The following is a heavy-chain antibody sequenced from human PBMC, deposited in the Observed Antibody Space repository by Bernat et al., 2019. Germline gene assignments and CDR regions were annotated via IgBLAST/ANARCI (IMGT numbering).Heavy chain of an antibody. J-gene: IGHJ4*02. CDR1: GYTFTNYA. D-gene: IGHD3-16*01. CDR3: ARGGGVTPFDY. Sequence: QVQLVQSGAEVKKPGASVKVSCKASGYTFTNYAVTWVRQAPGQGLEWMGWISAYNGNRNYAQNFQGRVTMTTDPSTNTAYMELRSLRSDDTALYYCARGGGVTPFDYWGQGALVTVSS. CDR2: ISAYNGNR. V-gene: IGHV1-18*01.